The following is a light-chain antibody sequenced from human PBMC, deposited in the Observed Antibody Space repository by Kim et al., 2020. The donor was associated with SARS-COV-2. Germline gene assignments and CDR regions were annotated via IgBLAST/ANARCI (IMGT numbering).Light chain of an antibody. CDR1: QSISSY. J-gene: IGKJ1*01. CDR2: AAS. CDR3: QQSYSTPRT. V-gene: IGKV1-39*01. Sequence: ASVGDRVTVTCRASQSISSYLNWYQQKPGKAPKLLIYAASSLQSGVPSRFSGSGSGTDFTLTVSSLQPEDFATYYCQQSYSTPRTFGQGTKVDIK.